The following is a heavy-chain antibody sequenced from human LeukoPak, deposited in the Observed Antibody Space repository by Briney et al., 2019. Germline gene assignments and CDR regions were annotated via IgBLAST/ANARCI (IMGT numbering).Heavy chain of an antibody. CDR2: ISAGGGTT. J-gene: IGHJ4*02. Sequence: GGSLRLSCAASGFTFSSYSMNWVRQAPGKGLEWVSGISAGGGTTIYVDSVKGRFTISRDNSKNTLYLQMNSLRAEDTAVYYCARRDGSRSFDYWGQGTLVTVSS. V-gene: IGHV3-23*01. D-gene: IGHD6-25*01. CDR1: GFTFSSYS. CDR3: ARRDGSRSFDY.